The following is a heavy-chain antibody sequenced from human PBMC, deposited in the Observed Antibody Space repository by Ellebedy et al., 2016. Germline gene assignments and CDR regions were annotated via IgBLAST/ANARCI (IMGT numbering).Heavy chain of an antibody. V-gene: IGHV3-53*05. Sequence: GESLKISCTASGFSVSSNYMSWVRQAPGKGPEWVSTFYAGGTTLYADSVKGRFTISRDNSKNTLYLQMHSLRAEDTAVYYCARAYDSSGFFFDYWGQGTLVTVSS. CDR1: GFSVSSNY. CDR3: ARAYDSSGFFFDY. D-gene: IGHD3-22*01. J-gene: IGHJ4*02. CDR2: FYAGGTT.